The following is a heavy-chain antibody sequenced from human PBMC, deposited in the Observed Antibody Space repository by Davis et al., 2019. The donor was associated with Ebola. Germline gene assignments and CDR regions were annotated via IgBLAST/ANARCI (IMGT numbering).Heavy chain of an antibody. CDR1: GGSISSYY. D-gene: IGHD3-10*01. V-gene: IGHV4-4*07. Sequence: PSETLSLTCTVSGGSISSYYWSWIRQPAGKGLEWIGRIYTSGSTNYNPSLKSRVTMSVDTSKNQFSLKLSSVTAADTAVYYCARDLPRASGSYYYGMDVWGQGTTVTVSS. CDR3: ARDLPRASGSYYYGMDV. CDR2: IYTSGST. J-gene: IGHJ6*02.